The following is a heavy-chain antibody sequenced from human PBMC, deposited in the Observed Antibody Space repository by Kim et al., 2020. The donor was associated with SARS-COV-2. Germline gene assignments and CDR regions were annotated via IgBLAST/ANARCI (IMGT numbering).Heavy chain of an antibody. CDR2: IDPSDSYT. V-gene: IGHV5-10-1*01. J-gene: IGHJ3*02. CDR3: ARGNYDILTGYYNPGSNDAFDI. D-gene: IGHD3-9*01. Sequence: GASLKISCKGSGYSFTSYWISWVRQMPGKGLEWMGRIDPSDSYTNYSPSFQGHVTISADKSISTAYLQWSSLKASDTAMYYCARGNYDILTGYYNPGSNDAFDIWGQGTMVTVSS. CDR1: GYSFTSYW.